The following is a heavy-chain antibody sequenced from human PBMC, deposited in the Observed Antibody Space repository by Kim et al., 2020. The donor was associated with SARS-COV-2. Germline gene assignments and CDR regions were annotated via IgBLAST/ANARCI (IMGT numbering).Heavy chain of an antibody. V-gene: IGHV3-11*01. J-gene: IGHJ4*02. D-gene: IGHD6-25*01. CDR2: TI. Sequence: TIDYADAVKSRFTTSRDNAKNSLYMQMNSLRAEGTAVYYCARDQNSGPDSWGQGTLVTVSP. CDR3: ARDQNSGPDS.